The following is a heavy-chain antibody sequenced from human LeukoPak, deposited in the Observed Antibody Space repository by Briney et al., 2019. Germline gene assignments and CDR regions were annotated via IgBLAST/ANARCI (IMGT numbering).Heavy chain of an antibody. CDR1: GGSISSSSYY. CDR2: IYYSGST. J-gene: IGHJ4*02. D-gene: IGHD6-6*01. V-gene: IGHV4-39*07. Sequence: SETLSLTCTVSGGSISSSSYYWGWIRQPPGKGLEWIGSIYYSGSTYYNPSLKSRVTISVDTSKNQFSLKLSSVTAADTAVYYCARESIAAPDYYFDYWGQGTLVTVSS. CDR3: ARESIAAPDYYFDY.